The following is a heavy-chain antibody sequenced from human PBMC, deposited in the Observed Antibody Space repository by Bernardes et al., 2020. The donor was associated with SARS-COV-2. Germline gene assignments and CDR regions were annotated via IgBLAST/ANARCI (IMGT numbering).Heavy chain of an antibody. D-gene: IGHD3-3*01. Sequence: GGSLRLSCAASGFSFSDYGMHWVRQAPGKGLEWVAIIWNDGNKKFYADSVKGRFTISRDNSKSILNLELNSLRVEDTAVYYCARETKNDFWGGSWDWGQGTLVTVS. V-gene: IGHV3-33*01. CDR2: IWNDGNKK. CDR3: ARETKNDFWGGSWD. CDR1: GFSFSDYG. J-gene: IGHJ4*02.